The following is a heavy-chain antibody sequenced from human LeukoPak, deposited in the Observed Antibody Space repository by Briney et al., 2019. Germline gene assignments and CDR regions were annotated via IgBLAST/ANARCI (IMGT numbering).Heavy chain of an antibody. Sequence: GGSLRLSCAASGFTFSSYWMSWVRQAPGKGLEWVANIKQDGSEKYYVDSVKGRFTISRDNAKNSLYLQMISLRAEDTAVYYCASAMTLSNDYGDYVGHWGQGTLVTVPS. CDR1: GFTFSSYW. D-gene: IGHD4-17*01. J-gene: IGHJ4*02. V-gene: IGHV3-7*03. CDR3: ASAMTLSNDYGDYVGH. CDR2: IKQDGSEK.